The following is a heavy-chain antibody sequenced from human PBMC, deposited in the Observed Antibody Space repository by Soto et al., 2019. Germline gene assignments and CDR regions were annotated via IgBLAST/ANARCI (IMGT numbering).Heavy chain of an antibody. D-gene: IGHD1-26*01. CDR3: ATQEVGGTYVYTFDP. V-gene: IGHV4-39*01. CDR2: IYYSGST. CDR1: GGSIPSSSYF. Sequence: SGTLSLTCTVSGGSIPSSSYFWGWIRQPPGKGLEWIGSIYYSGSTYYNPSLKSRVTISVDTSKNQFSLKLSSVTAADTAVYYCATQEVGGTYVYTFDPWGQGTLVTVLL. J-gene: IGHJ5*02.